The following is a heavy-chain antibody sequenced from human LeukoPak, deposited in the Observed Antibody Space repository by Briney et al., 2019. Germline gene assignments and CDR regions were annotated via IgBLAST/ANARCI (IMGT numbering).Heavy chain of an antibody. CDR2: IWYDGTNK. D-gene: IGHD6-19*01. J-gene: IGHJ6*02. Sequence: ERSLRLSCAASGFTFSSYGINWVRQAPGKGLEWVGIIWYDGTNKYYADSVRGRFTLSRDNSKNTVYLQMNSLRAEDTGVYYCARDHSSGWPYFYYGLDVWGQGTSVIVSS. CDR3: ARDHSSGWPYFYYGLDV. CDR1: GFTFSSYG. V-gene: IGHV3-33*01.